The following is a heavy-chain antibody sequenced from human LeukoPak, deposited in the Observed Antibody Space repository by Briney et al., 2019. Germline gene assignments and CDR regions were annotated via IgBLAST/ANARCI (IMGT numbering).Heavy chain of an antibody. Sequence: GGSLRLSCAASGFTFGSYWMSWVRQAPGKGLEWVANIKQDGSEKYYVDSVKGRFTISRDNAKNSLYLQMNSLRAEDTAVYYCARGGIAVAGTREDYYYYYMDVWGKGTTVTVSS. CDR2: IKQDGSEK. CDR3: ARGGIAVAGTREDYYYYYMDV. D-gene: IGHD6-19*01. CDR1: GFTFGSYW. V-gene: IGHV3-7*01. J-gene: IGHJ6*03.